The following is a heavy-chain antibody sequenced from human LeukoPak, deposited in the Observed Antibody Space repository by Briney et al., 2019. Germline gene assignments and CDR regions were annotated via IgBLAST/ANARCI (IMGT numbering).Heavy chain of an antibody. D-gene: IGHD3-22*01. Sequence: QPSETLSLTCTVSGGSISSGSYYWSWIRQPGGKGLEWIGRIYTSGSTNYNPSLKSRVTISVDTSKSQFSLKLSSVTAADTAVYYCARGTAGYYETLGYWGQGTLVTASS. CDR3: ARGTAGYYETLGY. V-gene: IGHV4-61*02. CDR1: GGSISSGSYY. CDR2: IYTSGST. J-gene: IGHJ4*02.